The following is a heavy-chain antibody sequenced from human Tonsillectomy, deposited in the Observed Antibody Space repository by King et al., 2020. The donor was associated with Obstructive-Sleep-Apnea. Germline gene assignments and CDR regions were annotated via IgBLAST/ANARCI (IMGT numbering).Heavy chain of an antibody. J-gene: IGHJ4*02. V-gene: IGHV3-30*03. CDR3: AAPPSIAVADH. CDR2: ISYDGSNK. D-gene: IGHD6-19*01. CDR1: GFTFSSYG. Sequence: VQLVESGGGVVQPGRSLRLSCAASGFTFSSYGMHWVRQAPGKGLEWVAVISYDGSNKYYADSVKGRFTISRDNSKNTLFLQMNSLRAEDTAVYYCAAPPSIAVADHWGQGTLVTVSS.